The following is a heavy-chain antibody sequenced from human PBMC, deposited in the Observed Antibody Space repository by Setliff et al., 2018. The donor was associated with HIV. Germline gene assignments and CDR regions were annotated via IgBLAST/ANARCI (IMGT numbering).Heavy chain of an antibody. CDR1: GFTLNHYA. J-gene: IGHJ4*02. D-gene: IGHD3-22*01. V-gene: IGHV1-69*13. Sequence: SVKVSCKASGFTLNHYAISWVRQAPGQGLEWMGTRLPISHVTNYAQKFQGRVTITADESTNTVYMELSSLRSDDTAVYYCATYHYYDSSAYYIDLYYLDYWGQGTLVTVSS. CDR2: RLPISHVT. CDR3: ATYHYYDSSAYYIDLYYLDY.